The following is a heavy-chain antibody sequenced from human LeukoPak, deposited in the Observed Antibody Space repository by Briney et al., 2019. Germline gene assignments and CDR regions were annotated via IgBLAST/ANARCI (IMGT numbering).Heavy chain of an antibody. CDR1: GGSFSGYY. V-gene: IGHV4-34*01. Sequence: TETLSLTCAVYGGSFSGYYWSWIRQPPGKGLEWIGEINHSGSTNYNPSLKSRVTISVDTSKNQFSLKLSSVTAADTAVYYCARHSPRVRGVIITPFDYWGQGTLVTVSS. D-gene: IGHD3-10*01. CDR2: INHSGST. CDR3: ARHSPRVRGVIITPFDY. J-gene: IGHJ4*02.